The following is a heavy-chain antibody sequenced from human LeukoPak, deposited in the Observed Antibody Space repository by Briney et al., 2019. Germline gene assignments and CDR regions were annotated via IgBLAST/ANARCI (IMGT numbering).Heavy chain of an antibody. J-gene: IGHJ4*02. D-gene: IGHD4-17*01. Sequence: PGGSLRPSCAASGFTFSSYAMSWVRQAPGKGLEWVSAISGSGGSTYYADSVKGRFTISRDNSKNTLYLQMNSLRAEGTAVYYCAKDHDYGDYYFDYWGQGTLVTVSS. V-gene: IGHV3-23*01. CDR1: GFTFSSYA. CDR2: ISGSGGST. CDR3: AKDHDYGDYYFDY.